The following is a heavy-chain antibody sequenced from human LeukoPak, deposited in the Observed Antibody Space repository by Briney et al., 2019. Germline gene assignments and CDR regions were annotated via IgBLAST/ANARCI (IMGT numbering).Heavy chain of an antibody. CDR3: ATPGDDSGYIPIPKY. CDR1: GFTFSSYS. J-gene: IGHJ4*02. D-gene: IGHD3-22*01. Sequence: GGSLRLSCAASGFTFSSYSMNWVRQAPGKGLEWVSYISSSSSTIYYADSVKGRFTISRDNAKNSPYPQMNSLRDEDTAVYYCATPGDDSGYIPIPKYWGQGTLVTVSS. CDR2: ISSSSSTI. V-gene: IGHV3-48*02.